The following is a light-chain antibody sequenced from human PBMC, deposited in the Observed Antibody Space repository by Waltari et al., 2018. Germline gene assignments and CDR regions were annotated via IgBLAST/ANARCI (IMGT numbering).Light chain of an antibody. CDR3: QQDGGSPPLT. J-gene: IGKJ4*01. CDR1: QSSTCYS. CDR2: GAS. V-gene: IGKV3-20*01. Sequence: EIVLTQSPGTLSLSPGESATLSCRTSQSSTCYSLAWYKQKPDQAPMLLISGASSRATGIPDRFSGSVSGTDFTLTISRLEPEDFAVYYCQQDGGSPPLTFGGGTKVEIK.